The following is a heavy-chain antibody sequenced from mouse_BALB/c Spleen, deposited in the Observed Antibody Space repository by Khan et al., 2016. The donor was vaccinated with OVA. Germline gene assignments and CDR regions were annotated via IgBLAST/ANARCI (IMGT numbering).Heavy chain of an antibody. V-gene: IGHV1-7*01. J-gene: IGHJ2*01. CDR2: INPTSGYT. Sequence: VQLQESGAELAKPGASVKMSCKAFGYTFTTYWMHWVKQRPGQGLEWIGYINPTSGYTDYNEKFKDRATLSADRSSSTAYMQLSSLTSEDSAVYYCTRDRIDYWGQGTTLTVSS. CDR3: TRDRIDY. CDR1: GYTFTTYW.